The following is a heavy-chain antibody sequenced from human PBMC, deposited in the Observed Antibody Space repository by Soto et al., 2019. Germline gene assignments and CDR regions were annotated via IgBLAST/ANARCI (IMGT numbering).Heavy chain of an antibody. J-gene: IGHJ4*02. CDR2: IYYSGST. CDR3: GTVVSYYASSGSRSFNYFDY. CDR1: GGSISSYY. Sequence: PSETLSLTCTVSGGSISSYYWSWIRQPPGKGLEWIGYIYYSGSTNYNPSLKRRVTISVDTSKNQFSLKLSSVTAADTAVYYRGTVVSYYASSGSRSFNYFDYWGKDSMVRASS. V-gene: IGHV4-59*01. D-gene: IGHD3-22*01.